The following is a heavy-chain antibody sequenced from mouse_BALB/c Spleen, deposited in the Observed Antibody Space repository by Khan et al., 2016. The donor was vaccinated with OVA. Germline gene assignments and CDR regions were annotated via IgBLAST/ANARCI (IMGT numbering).Heavy chain of an antibody. Sequence: EVELVESGGGLVQPGGSRKLSCAASGFTFSSFGMHWVRQAPEKGLEWVAYISFGSATIYYADTLKGRFTISRDNPKNILFLQMTSLSSEDTAIYFWARSMITTWYFDVWGAGTTVTVSS. CDR1: GFTFSSFG. CDR3: ARSMITTWYFDV. V-gene: IGHV5-17*02. D-gene: IGHD2-4*01. CDR2: ISFGSATI. J-gene: IGHJ1*01.